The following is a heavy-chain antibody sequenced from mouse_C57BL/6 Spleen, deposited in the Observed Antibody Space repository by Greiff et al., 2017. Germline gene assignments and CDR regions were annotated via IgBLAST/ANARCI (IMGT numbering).Heavy chain of an antibody. CDR1: GYAFSSSW. V-gene: IGHV1-82*01. CDR2: IYPGDGDT. Sequence: VQRVESGPELVKPGASVKISCKASGYAFSSSWMNWVKQRPGKGLEWIGRIYPGDGDTNYNGKFKGKATLTADKSSSTAYMQLSSLTSEDSAVYFCAGDYRGYYAMDYWGQGTSVTVSS. J-gene: IGHJ4*01. D-gene: IGHD2-4*01. CDR3: AGDYRGYYAMDY.